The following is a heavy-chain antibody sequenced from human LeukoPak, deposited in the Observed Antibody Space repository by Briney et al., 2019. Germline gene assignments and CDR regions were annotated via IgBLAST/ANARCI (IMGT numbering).Heavy chain of an antibody. CDR3: ARDGRFGELFDY. D-gene: IGHD3-10*01. Sequence: ASVKVSCKASGYTFTNYGISWVRKAPGQGLEWMGWISAYNGNTNYAQKLQDRVTMTTDTSTSTAYMELRSLRSDDTAVYYCARDGRFGELFDYWGQGTLVTASS. J-gene: IGHJ4*02. V-gene: IGHV1-18*01. CDR1: GYTFTNYG. CDR2: ISAYNGNT.